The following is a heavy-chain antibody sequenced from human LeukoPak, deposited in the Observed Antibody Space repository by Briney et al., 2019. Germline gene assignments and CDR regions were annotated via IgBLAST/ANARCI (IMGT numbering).Heavy chain of an antibody. V-gene: IGHV3-23*01. CDR3: ARVRQGYCSGGSCYYYYYMDV. CDR1: GFTFSSYG. J-gene: IGHJ6*03. Sequence: GGSLRLSCAASGFTFSSYGMSWVRQAPGKGLEWVSAISGSGGSTYYADSVKGRSTISRDNAKNSLYLQMNSLRAEDTAVYYCARVRQGYCSGGSCYYYYYMDVWGKGTTVTVSS. CDR2: ISGSGGST. D-gene: IGHD2-15*01.